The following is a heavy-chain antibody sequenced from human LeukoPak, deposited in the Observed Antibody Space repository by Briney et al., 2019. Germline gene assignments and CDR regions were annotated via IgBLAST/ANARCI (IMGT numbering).Heavy chain of an antibody. CDR3: AKYSSSSRAAFP. J-gene: IGHJ5*02. D-gene: IGHD6-6*01. Sequence: GGSLRLSCAASGFTVSSNYMSWVRQAPGKGLEWVSVIYSGGSTYYADSVKGRFTISRDNSKNTLYLQMNSLRAEDTAVYYCAKYSSSSRAAFPWGQGTLVTVSS. CDR1: GFTVSSNY. V-gene: IGHV3-66*01. CDR2: IYSGGST.